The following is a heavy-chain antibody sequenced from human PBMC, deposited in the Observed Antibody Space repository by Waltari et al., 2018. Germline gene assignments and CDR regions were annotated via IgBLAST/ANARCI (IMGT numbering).Heavy chain of an antibody. CDR3: GRDPAAGTADF. V-gene: IGHV3-7*01. CDR2: INENGRGK. D-gene: IGHD6-13*01. Sequence: EVQLVESGGGLVQPGGSLRLSCAASGFTFSNYWMSWVRQAPGKGLEWVANINENGRGKYDVDSVEGRFTISRDNAKNSLYLQMNNLGAEDSAVYYCGRDPAAGTADFWGQGTLVTVSS. CDR1: GFTFSNYW. J-gene: IGHJ4*02.